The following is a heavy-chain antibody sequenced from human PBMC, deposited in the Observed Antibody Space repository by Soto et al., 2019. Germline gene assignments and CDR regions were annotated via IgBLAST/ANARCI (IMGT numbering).Heavy chain of an antibody. D-gene: IGHD3-22*01. V-gene: IGHV3-48*03. J-gene: IGHJ6*02. CDR1: GFTFSSYE. Sequence: GGSLRLSCAASGFTFSSYEMNWVRQAPGKGLEWVSYISSSGSTIYYADSVKGRFTISRDNAKNSLYLQMNSLRAEDTAVYYCARDMYYYDSSGYYYYYGMDVWGQGTTVTLSS. CDR2: ISSSGSTI. CDR3: ARDMYYYDSSGYYYYYGMDV.